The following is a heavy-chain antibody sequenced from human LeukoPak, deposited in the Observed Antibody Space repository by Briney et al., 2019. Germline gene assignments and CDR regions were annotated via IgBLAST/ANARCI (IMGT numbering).Heavy chain of an antibody. CDR3: ARGGESSSPDY. V-gene: IGHV4-38-2*02. CDR1: GYSISSGYY. D-gene: IGHD6-13*01. CDR2: IYHSGST. J-gene: IGHJ4*02. Sequence: SETLSLTCTVSGYSISSGYYWGWIRQPPGKGLEWIGSIYHSGSTYYNPSLKSRVTISVDTSKNQFSLKLSSVTAADTAVYHCARGGESSSPDYWGQGTLVTVSS.